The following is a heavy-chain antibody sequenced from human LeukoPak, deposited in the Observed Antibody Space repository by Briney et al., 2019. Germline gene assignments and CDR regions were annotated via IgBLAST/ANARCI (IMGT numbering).Heavy chain of an antibody. CDR1: GYTFTGYY. V-gene: IGHV1-2*02. D-gene: IGHD5-12*01. J-gene: IGHJ4*02. Sequence: ASVKLSCKASGYTFTGYYMHWVRQAPGQGLEWMGWINPSSGGTNYAQKFQGRVTMTRDTSISTAYMELSRLRSDDTAVYYCARDVIVATIGGPDYWGQGTLVTVSS. CDR2: INPSSGGT. CDR3: ARDVIVATIGGPDY.